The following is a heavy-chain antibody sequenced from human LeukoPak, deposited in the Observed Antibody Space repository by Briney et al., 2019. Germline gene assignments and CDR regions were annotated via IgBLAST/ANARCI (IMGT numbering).Heavy chain of an antibody. CDR3: ASRRGYYYYYYGMDV. J-gene: IGHJ6*02. D-gene: IGHD5-24*01. Sequence: GGSLRLSCAASGFTFSSYSMNWVRQAPGKGLEWVSSISSSSSYIYYADSVKGRFTISRDNAKNSLYLQMNSLRAEDTAVYYCASRRGYYYYYYGMDVWGQGTTVTVSS. CDR2: ISSSSSYI. CDR1: GFTFSSYS. V-gene: IGHV3-21*01.